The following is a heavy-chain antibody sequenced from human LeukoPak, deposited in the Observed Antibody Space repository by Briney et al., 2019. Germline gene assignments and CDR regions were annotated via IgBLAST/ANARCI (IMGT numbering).Heavy chain of an antibody. CDR1: GFTFSSYG. V-gene: IGHV3-30*03. D-gene: IGHD6-19*01. Sequence: GWSLRLSCAASGFTFSSYGMHWGRQAPGKGLGWGAVISYEGSNKYYADSVKGRFSISRDNSKNTLYLQMNSLRAEDTAVYYCARDSSAWTENFDYWGQGTLVTVSS. CDR3: ARDSSAWTENFDY. CDR2: ISYEGSNK. J-gene: IGHJ4*02.